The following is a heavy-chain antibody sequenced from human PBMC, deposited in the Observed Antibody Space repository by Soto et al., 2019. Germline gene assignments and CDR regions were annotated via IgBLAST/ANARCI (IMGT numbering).Heavy chain of an antibody. Sequence: PGGSLRLSCAASGFTFSDYYMSWIRQAPGKGLEWVSYISSSSSYTNHADSVKGRFTISRDNAKNSLYLQMNSLRAEDTAVYYCARDGGYCSSTSCYGAWGQGTLVTVSS. J-gene: IGHJ4*02. D-gene: IGHD2-2*01. V-gene: IGHV3-11*05. CDR2: ISSSSSYT. CDR1: GFTFSDYY. CDR3: ARDGGYCSSTSCYGA.